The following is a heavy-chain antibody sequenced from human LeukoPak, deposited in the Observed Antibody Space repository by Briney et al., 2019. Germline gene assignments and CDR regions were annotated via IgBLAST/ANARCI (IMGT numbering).Heavy chain of an antibody. CDR3: ARHRGYSYGSHFYYYGMDV. J-gene: IGHJ6*02. Sequence: SETLSLTCTVSGGSISSYYWSWIRQPPGKGLEWIGYICYSGSTNYNPSLKSRVTISVDTSKNQFSLKLSSVTAADTAVYYCARHRGYSYGSHFYYYGMDVWGQGTTVTVSS. CDR1: GGSISSYY. D-gene: IGHD5-18*01. CDR2: ICYSGST. V-gene: IGHV4-59*08.